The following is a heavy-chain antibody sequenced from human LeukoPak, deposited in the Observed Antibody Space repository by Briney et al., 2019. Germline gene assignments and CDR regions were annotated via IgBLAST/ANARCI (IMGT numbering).Heavy chain of an antibody. CDR3: AKASKASDADAVW. CDR1: GFVFSSSA. D-gene: IGHD4-11*01. CDR2: LRGVGET. J-gene: IGHJ2*01. Sequence: GGSWRLSCAASGFVFSSSAMSWVRKTPGRALEWVASLRGVGETLYADSVKGRFTLSRHDSRYTVYLHLNNVRVEHTPIYCCAKASKASDADAVWGGRGPLVPLPS. V-gene: IGHV3-23*01.